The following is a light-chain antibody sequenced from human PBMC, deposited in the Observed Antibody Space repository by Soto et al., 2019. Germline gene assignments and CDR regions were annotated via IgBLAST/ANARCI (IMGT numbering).Light chain of an antibody. CDR1: QDISNY. Sequence: DIQMTQSPSSLSASVGDRVTITCQASQDISNYLNWYQQKPGKAPKLLIYDASNLETGVPSRFSGSGSGTDFTFTISSLQPEDIATYYCQQYDNLPSNTFGQGTRLDFK. J-gene: IGKJ5*01. CDR3: QQYDNLPSNT. V-gene: IGKV1-33*01. CDR2: DAS.